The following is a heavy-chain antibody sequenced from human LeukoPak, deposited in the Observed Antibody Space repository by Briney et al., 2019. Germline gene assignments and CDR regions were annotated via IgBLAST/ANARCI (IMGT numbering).Heavy chain of an antibody. CDR3: ARGLRYYSSGCFVDY. V-gene: IGHV4-34*01. Sequence: SETLSLTCAVYGGSFSGYYWSWIRQPPGKGLEWSGEINHSGSTNYNPSLKSRVTISVDTSKNQFSLKLSSVTAADTAVYYCARGLRYYSSGCFVDYRGQGTLVTVSS. CDR1: GGSFSGYY. J-gene: IGHJ4*02. D-gene: IGHD6-19*01. CDR2: INHSGST.